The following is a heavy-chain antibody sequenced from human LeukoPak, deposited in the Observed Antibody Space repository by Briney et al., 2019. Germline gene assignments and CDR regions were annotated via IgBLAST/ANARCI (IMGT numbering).Heavy chain of an antibody. CDR2: IRSKAYGGTT. Sequence: PGGSLRLSCAASGFTFSSYSMNWIRQVPGKGLEWVGFIRSKAYGGTTEYAASVKGRFTISRDDSKSIAYLQMNSLKTEDTAVYYCTRWEAVDTAMVAYYYYYGMDVWGQGTTVTVSS. V-gene: IGHV3-49*03. J-gene: IGHJ6*02. D-gene: IGHD5-18*01. CDR3: TRWEAVDTAMVAYYYYYGMDV. CDR1: GFTFSSYS.